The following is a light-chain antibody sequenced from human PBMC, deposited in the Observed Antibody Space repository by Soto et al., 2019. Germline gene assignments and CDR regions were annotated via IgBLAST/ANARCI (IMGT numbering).Light chain of an antibody. CDR1: QGVSSY. V-gene: IGKV1-9*01. Sequence: DIQLTRSPSFLSASVGERVTITCRASQGVSSYLAWYQQKPGKAPKLLIYAASTLQSGVPSRFSVSGSGTEFTLTISSLQPEDFATYYCQQLNSYPLTFGGGTKVDIK. CDR3: QQLNSYPLT. CDR2: AAS. J-gene: IGKJ4*01.